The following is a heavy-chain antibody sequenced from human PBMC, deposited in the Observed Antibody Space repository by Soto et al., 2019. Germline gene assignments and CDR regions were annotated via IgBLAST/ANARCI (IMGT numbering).Heavy chain of an antibody. V-gene: IGHV4-59*01. J-gene: IGHJ5*02. CDR2: IYYSGST. Sequence: SETLSLTCTVSGGSISSYYWSWIRQPPGKGLEWIGYIYYSGSTNYNPSLKSRVTISVDTSKNQFSLKLSSVTAADTAVYYCARDLGYFSSTSCYTNWFDPWGQGTLATVSS. CDR1: GGSISSYY. CDR3: ARDLGYFSSTSCYTNWFDP. D-gene: IGHD2-2*02.